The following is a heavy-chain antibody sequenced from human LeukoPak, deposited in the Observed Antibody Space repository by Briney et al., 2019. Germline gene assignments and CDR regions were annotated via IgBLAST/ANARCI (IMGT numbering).Heavy chain of an antibody. CDR2: IRRDGSEK. CDR1: GFTFSSYW. Sequence: GGSLRLSCAASGFTFSSYWMSWVRQAPGKGLEWVANIRRDGSEKYYVDSVKGRFTISRDNAKNSLYLQMNSLRAEDTAVYYCARGVKWELEVYDYWGQGTLVTVSS. CDR3: ARGVKWELEVYDY. J-gene: IGHJ4*02. V-gene: IGHV3-7*03. D-gene: IGHD1-26*01.